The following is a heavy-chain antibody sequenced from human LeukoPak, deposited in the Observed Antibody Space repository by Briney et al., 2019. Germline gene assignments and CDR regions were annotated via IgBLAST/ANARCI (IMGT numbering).Heavy chain of an antibody. J-gene: IGHJ4*02. V-gene: IGHV4-4*02. CDR1: GGSVTSTNW. CDR3: ARGMYDSSGYVFDS. D-gene: IGHD3-22*01. Sequence: SETLSLTCGVSGGSVTSTNWWTWVRQPPGKGLEWIGEVHLDGRTNYNPSLRSRLTMSVDLSENHISLKLTSVTAADTAVYYCARGMYDSSGYVFDSWGQGTLVTVSS. CDR2: VHLDGRT.